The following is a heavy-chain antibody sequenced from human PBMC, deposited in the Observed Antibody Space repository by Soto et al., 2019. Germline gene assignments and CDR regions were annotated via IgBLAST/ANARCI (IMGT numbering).Heavy chain of an antibody. J-gene: IGHJ5*02. CDR2: ICLYSDCT. CDR1: GYTFSNYG. CDR3: ARGVPGADNWVVP. V-gene: IGHV1-18*01. Sequence: QVQLVQSGGEVKRPGASVKVSCKTSGYTFSNYGITWVRPVTGQPLEWLGWICLYSDCTNYAHTFQGRVSMTTDTSTTTAYMDLRSLRSDEPAVYYCARGVPGADNWVVPWGQGTLVNVSS. D-gene: IGHD2-2*01.